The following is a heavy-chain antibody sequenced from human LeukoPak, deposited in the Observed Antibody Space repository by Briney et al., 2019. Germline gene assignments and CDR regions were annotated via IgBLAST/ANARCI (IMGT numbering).Heavy chain of an antibody. CDR1: GFTVSSNY. Sequence: GGSLRLSCAASGFTVSSNYMSWVRRAPGKGLEWVSVIYSGGSTYYADSVKGRFTISRDDSKNTLYLQMNSLKTEDTAVYYCTTEDVEVVPAAIWSWGQGTLVTVSS. CDR2: IYSGGST. D-gene: IGHD2-2*02. J-gene: IGHJ5*02. CDR3: TTEDVEVVPAAIWS. V-gene: IGHV3-53*01.